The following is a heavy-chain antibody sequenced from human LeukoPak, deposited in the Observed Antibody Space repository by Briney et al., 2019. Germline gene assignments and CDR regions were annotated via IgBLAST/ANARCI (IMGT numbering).Heavy chain of an antibody. CDR3: ARSPYFYDCSGLHFDY. CDR2: ISSTSSPI. J-gene: IGHJ4*02. Sequence: GGSLRLSCVASGFTFSSYSMNWVRQAPGKGLEWVSYISSTSSPIYYWDSVKGRFTISRDNAKNSLCLQMNSLRAEDTAVYYCARSPYFYDCSGLHFDYWGQGILVTVSS. CDR1: GFTFSSYS. D-gene: IGHD3-22*01. V-gene: IGHV3-48*01.